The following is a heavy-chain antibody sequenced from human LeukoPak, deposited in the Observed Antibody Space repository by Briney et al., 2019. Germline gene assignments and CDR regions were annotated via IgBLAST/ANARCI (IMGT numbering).Heavy chain of an antibody. V-gene: IGHV4-4*07. CDR1: GGSISSYY. CDR2: IYSSGST. J-gene: IGHJ4*02. CDR3: ARGGKATVVTM. D-gene: IGHD4-23*01. Sequence: SETLSLTCTVSGGSISSYYWNWIRQPAGKGLEWIGRIYSSGSTNYNPSLKSRVSMSVDTSKNQFSLKLTSVTAAGTALYYCARGGKATVVTMWGQGILVTVSS.